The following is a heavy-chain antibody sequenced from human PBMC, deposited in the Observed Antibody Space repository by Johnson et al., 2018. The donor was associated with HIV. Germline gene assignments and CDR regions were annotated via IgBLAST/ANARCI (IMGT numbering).Heavy chain of an antibody. J-gene: IGHJ3*02. V-gene: IGHV3-30*02. D-gene: IGHD4-11*01. CDR2: IRYDGSNK. CDR1: GFTVSSNY. CDR3: ARSVHGYSDYLWGRDAFDI. Sequence: QVQLVESGGGLVQPGGSLRLSCAASGFTVSSNYMSWVRQAPGKGLEWVAFIRYDGSNKYYADPVKGRFTISRYNSKNTLYLQMNNLRLGDTAVYYCARSVHGYSDYLWGRDAFDIWGQGTMVTVSS.